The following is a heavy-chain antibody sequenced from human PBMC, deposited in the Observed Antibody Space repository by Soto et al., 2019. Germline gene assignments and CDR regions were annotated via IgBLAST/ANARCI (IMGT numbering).Heavy chain of an antibody. Sequence: ASVKVSCKASGYTFTGYEMHWVRQAPGQGLEWMGWINPNSGGTNYAQKFQGWVTMTRDTSASTAYMELSSLRSEDTAVYYCARGGSLYWYFDLWGRGTLVTSPQ. CDR2: INPNSGGT. V-gene: IGHV1-2*04. J-gene: IGHJ2*01. D-gene: IGHD1-26*01. CDR3: ARGGSLYWYFDL. CDR1: GYTFTGYE.